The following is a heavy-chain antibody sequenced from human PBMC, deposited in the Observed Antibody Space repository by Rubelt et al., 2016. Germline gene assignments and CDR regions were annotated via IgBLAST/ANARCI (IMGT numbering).Heavy chain of an antibody. J-gene: IGHJ4*02. CDR3: SRGGGEVKY. CDR2: IKSETYGGTA. Sequence: EVQLVESGGGLVQPGGSLRLSCAASGFPFSSYSMNWVRQAPGKGLEWVGLIKSETYGGTAVYGTSVKDRFSISRDDSRSIVYLQMNSLKTEDTAVYYCSRGGGEVKYWGQGTLVTVSS. D-gene: IGHD3-16*01. CDR1: GFPFSSYS. V-gene: IGHV3-22*02.